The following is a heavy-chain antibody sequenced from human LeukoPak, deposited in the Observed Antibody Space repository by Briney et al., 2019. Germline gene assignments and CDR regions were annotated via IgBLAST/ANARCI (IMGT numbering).Heavy chain of an antibody. CDR2: INTDGSTT. J-gene: IGHJ6*04. CDR3: ARDIEIRPTDV. D-gene: IGHD1-26*01. V-gene: IGHV3-74*01. Sequence: GGSLRLSCAASGFIFSRNWMHWVRQAPGKGLVWVSRINTDGSTTSYADSVKGRLTISRDNAGNTLYLQMNSLRAEDTAVYYCARDIEIRPTDVWGKGTTVTVSS. CDR1: GFIFSRNW.